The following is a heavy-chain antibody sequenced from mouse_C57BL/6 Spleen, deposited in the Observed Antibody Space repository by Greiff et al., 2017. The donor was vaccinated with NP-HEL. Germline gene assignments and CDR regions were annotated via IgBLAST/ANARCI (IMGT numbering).Heavy chain of an antibody. CDR1: GYSFTSYY. CDR3: ARTGTRAWFAY. D-gene: IGHD4-1*01. V-gene: IGHV1-66*01. CDR2: IYPGSGNT. J-gene: IGHJ3*01. Sequence: QVQLQQSGPELVKPGASVKISCKASGYSFTSYYIHWVKQRPGQGLEWIGWIYPGSGNTKYNEKFKGKATLTADTSSSTAYMQLSSLTSEDSAVYYCARTGTRAWFAYWGQGTLVTVSA.